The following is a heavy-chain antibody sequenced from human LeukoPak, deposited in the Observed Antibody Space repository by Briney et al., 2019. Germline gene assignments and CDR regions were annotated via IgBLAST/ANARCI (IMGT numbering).Heavy chain of an antibody. Sequence: SETLSLTCNVSGGSISSYYWSWIRQPPGKGLEWIGYISYSGNTNYNPSLKSRVTISVDTSKNQFSLKLSSVTAADTAVYYCASFSWGSGSYNQEAIWSWFDPWGQGTLVTVSS. CDR2: ISYSGNT. J-gene: IGHJ5*02. CDR1: GGSISSYY. V-gene: IGHV4-59*08. CDR3: ASFSWGSGSYNQEAIWSWFDP. D-gene: IGHD3-10*01.